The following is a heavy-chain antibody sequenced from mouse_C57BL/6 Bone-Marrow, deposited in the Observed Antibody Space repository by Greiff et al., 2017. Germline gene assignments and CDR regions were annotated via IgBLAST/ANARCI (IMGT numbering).Heavy chain of an antibody. V-gene: IGHV1-64*01. CDR3: AKWLPYYYAMDY. Sequence: QVQLQQPGAELVKPGASVKLSCKASGYTFTSYWMHWVKQRPGQGLEWIGMIHPNSGSTNYNEKLQSKATLTVDKSSSTAYMQLSSLTSEDSAVYYCAKWLPYYYAMDYWGQGTSVTVSS. CDR1: GYTFTSYW. D-gene: IGHD2-2*01. J-gene: IGHJ4*01. CDR2: IHPNSGST.